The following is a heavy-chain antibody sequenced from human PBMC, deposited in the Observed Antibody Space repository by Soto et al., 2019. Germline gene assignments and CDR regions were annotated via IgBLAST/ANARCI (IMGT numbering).Heavy chain of an antibody. CDR1: GVTVCSYA. D-gene: IGHD3-9*01. V-gene: IGHV3-23*01. CDR2: ISGSGGST. CDR3: AKDISYYDILTGYWTPYYYYGMDV. Sequence: HGGSPRLCCAACGVTVCSYAMGWVRQDPRKGLEWVSAISGSGGSTYYADSVKGRFTISRDNYKNTLYLQMNSLRAEDTAVYYCAKDISYYDILTGYWTPYYYYGMDVWGQGTTVTVSS. J-gene: IGHJ6*02.